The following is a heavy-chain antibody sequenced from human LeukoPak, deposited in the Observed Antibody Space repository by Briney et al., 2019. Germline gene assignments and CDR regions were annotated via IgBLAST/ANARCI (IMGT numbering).Heavy chain of an antibody. CDR2: IWYDGSNK. CDR1: GFTFSSYG. CDR3: ARDFYVGSGSYYIGY. V-gene: IGHV3-33*01. D-gene: IGHD3-10*01. J-gene: IGHJ4*02. Sequence: GRSLRLSCAASGFTFSSYGMHWVRQAPGKGLEWVAVIWYDGSNKYYADSVKGRFTISRDNSKNTLYLQMNSLRAEDTAVHYCARDFYVGSGSYYIGYWGQGTLVTVSS.